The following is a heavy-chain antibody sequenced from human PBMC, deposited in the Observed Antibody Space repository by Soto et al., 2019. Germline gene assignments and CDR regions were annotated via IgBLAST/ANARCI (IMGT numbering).Heavy chain of an antibody. Sequence: QVKLVESGGGVVQPGRSLRLSCAASGFTFDNYGMHWVRQAPGKGLEWVVVISFDGRNTDYADSVKGRFTISRDNSKNALHLQVTSLRAEHTAVYYCAKQSGSGSYHNVGSGGLFDVWGQGTLVTVSS. V-gene: IGHV3-30*18. CDR2: ISFDGRNT. D-gene: IGHD3-10*01. CDR1: GFTFDNYG. CDR3: AKQSGSGSYHNVGSGGLFDV. J-gene: IGHJ4*02.